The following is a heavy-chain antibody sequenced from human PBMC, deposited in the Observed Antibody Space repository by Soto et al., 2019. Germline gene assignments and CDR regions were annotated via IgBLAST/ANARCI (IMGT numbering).Heavy chain of an antibody. CDR1: GFTLGNDW. CDR3: SRGGSTSSWYGRY. Sequence: EVQLVESGGGLVQPGGSLRLSCAASGFTLGNDWITWARQAPGKGLEWVANINRYGSETYYVDSVRGRFTIAGDNTRNSLYLQMYCLSAEDTAVYYCSRGGSTSSWYGRYWGQGTLVTVSS. CDR2: INRYGSET. V-gene: IGHV3-7*04. J-gene: IGHJ4*02. D-gene: IGHD6-13*01.